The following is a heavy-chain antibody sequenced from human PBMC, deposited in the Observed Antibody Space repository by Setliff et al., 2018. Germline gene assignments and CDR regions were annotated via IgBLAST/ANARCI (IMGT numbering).Heavy chain of an antibody. J-gene: IGHJ6*03. CDR3: VREGVDSRSSTDYRYYMDV. Sequence: ASVKVSCKASGGTFSSYGISWVRQAPGQGLEWMGGTIPMFGTTSYARQFQGRVTIITDESTSTAYMQLSRLGSEDTAVYYCVREGVDSRSSTDYRYYMDVWGKGTTVTVSS. V-gene: IGHV1-69*05. CDR1: GGTFSSYG. D-gene: IGHD3-22*01. CDR2: TIPMFGTT.